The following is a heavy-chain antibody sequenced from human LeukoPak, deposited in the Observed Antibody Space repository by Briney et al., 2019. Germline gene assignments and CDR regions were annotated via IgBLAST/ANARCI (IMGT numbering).Heavy chain of an antibody. J-gene: IGHJ4*02. CDR1: GFAFGSYA. D-gene: IGHD3-22*01. CDR2: ISGSGGTA. V-gene: IGHV3-23*01. Sequence: GGSLRLSCEASGFAFGSYAMHWVRQAPGKGLEWVSAISGSGGTAYYADSVKGRFTISRDNSKNTLYLQMNSLRAEDTAVYYCAKKGYYDGSGYYMYYFDHWGQGTLVTVSS. CDR3: AKKGYYDGSGYYMYYFDH.